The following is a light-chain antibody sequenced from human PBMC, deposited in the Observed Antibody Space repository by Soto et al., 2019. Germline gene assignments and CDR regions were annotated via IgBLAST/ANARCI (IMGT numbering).Light chain of an antibody. CDR3: QQYGSSPLT. V-gene: IGKV3-20*01. Sequence: EIVLTQSPGTLSLSPGERASLSCRASQSVSRNYVAWYQFKPGQALRLLIYDTSTRATGIPDRFSGSGSGADFTLTISRLEPEDFAVYFCQQYGSSPLTFGGGSKVEIK. CDR1: QSVSRNY. J-gene: IGKJ4*01. CDR2: DTS.